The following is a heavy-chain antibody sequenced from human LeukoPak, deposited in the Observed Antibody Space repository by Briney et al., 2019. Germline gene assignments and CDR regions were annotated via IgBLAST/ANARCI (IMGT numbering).Heavy chain of an antibody. V-gene: IGHV3-7*01. CDR3: AELGITMIGGA. J-gene: IGHJ6*04. CDR1: GFTFSDYW. Sequence: GGSLRLSCAASGFTFSDYWMSWVRQAPGKGLEWVANIKHDGSEKYYVDSVKGRFTISRDNAKNSLYLQMNSLRAEDTAVYYCAELGITMIGGAWGKGTTVTISS. CDR2: IKHDGSEK. D-gene: IGHD3-10*02.